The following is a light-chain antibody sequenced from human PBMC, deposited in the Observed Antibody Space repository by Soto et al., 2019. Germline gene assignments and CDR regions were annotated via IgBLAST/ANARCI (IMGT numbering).Light chain of an antibody. CDR1: SSDVGSYNL. CDR2: EVS. Sequence: QSALTQPASVSGSTGQSITISCTGTSSDVGSYNLVSWYQQHPGKAPKLIIYEVSKRPSGVSDGFSGSKSGNTASLTISGLQAEDEADYYCCSYAGTRTYVFGTGTKVTVL. J-gene: IGLJ1*01. CDR3: CSYAGTRTYV. V-gene: IGLV2-23*02.